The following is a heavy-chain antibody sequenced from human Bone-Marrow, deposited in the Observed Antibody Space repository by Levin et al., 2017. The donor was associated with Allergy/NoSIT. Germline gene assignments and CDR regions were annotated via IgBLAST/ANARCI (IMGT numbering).Heavy chain of an antibody. Sequence: SLKISCAASGFRFDDYAMHWVRQVPGKGLEWVSGITWNSDIRISADSVKGRFTISRDNAKNTLYLQMKSLRREDSALYYCAKDIKRYYDSSGFRGGFDYLGQGTLVTVSS. V-gene: IGHV3-9*01. D-gene: IGHD3-22*01. CDR2: ITWNSDIR. J-gene: IGHJ4*02. CDR1: GFRFDDYA. CDR3: AKDIKRYYDSSGFRGGFDY.